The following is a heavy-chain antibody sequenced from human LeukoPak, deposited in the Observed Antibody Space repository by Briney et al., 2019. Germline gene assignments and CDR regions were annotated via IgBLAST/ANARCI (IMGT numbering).Heavy chain of an antibody. Sequence: ESGPTLVKPTQTLTLTCTFSGFSLSTSGVGVGWIRQPPGKALEWLALIYWNDDKRYSPSLKSRLTITKDTSKNQVVLTMTNMDPVDTATYYCAHRRPGEWEMVFGGSVAFDYWGQGTLVTVSS. J-gene: IGHJ4*02. D-gene: IGHD1-26*01. CDR3: AHRRPGEWEMVFGGSVAFDY. CDR2: IYWNDDK. CDR1: GFSLSTSGVG. V-gene: IGHV2-5*01.